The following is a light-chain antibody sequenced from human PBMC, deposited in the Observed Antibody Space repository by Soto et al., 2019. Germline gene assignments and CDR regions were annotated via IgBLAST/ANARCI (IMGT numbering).Light chain of an antibody. CDR1: QSVRSH. J-gene: IGKJ3*01. Sequence: EIVMTQSPATLSVSPGERATLSCRASQSVRSHLAWYQQKPGQAPRLLIYYASTRATGIPARFSGGGSETEFTLTISSLQSEDFAVYYCQQYDNWPLAFGPGTKVDI. V-gene: IGKV3-15*01. CDR3: QQYDNWPLA. CDR2: YAS.